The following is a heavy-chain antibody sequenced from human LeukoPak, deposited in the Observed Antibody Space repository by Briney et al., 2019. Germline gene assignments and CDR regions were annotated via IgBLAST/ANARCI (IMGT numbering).Heavy chain of an antibody. Sequence: SVKVSCKASGGTFSSYAISWVRQPPGQGLEWMGGIIPIFGTANYAQKFQGRVTITTDESTSIAYMELSSLRSEDTAVYYCARAEAGYDILTGYPPYYYYYMDVWGKGTTVTVSS. J-gene: IGHJ6*03. CDR1: GGTFSSYA. D-gene: IGHD3-9*01. CDR3: ARAEAGYDILTGYPPYYYYYMDV. CDR2: IIPIFGTA. V-gene: IGHV1-69*05.